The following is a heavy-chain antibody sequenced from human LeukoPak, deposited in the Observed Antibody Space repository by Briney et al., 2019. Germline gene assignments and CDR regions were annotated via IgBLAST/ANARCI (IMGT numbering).Heavy chain of an antibody. CDR3: AKCALFSFDSSGYPDY. J-gene: IGHJ4*02. D-gene: IGHD3-22*01. CDR2: ISDSGGRT. Sequence: GGSLRLSCAVSGITFSNYGMSWVRQAPGKGLEWVAGISDSGGRTNYADSVKGRFTISRDNSKNTLYLQMNSLRAEDTAVYYCAKCALFSFDSSGYPDYWGQGTLVTVSS. V-gene: IGHV3-23*01. CDR1: GITFSNYG.